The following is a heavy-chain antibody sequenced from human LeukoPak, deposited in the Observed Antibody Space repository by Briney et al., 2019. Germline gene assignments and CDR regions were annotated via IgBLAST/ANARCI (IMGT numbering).Heavy chain of an antibody. J-gene: IGHJ5*02. CDR1: GFTFSNHN. V-gene: IGHV3-21*01. CDR3: VRIPNGANFPNWFDP. Sequence: KTGGSLRLSCAASGFTFSNHNMNWVRRAPGKGLEWVSSISGKSNNIYYADSVKGRFTISRDNTKNSLYLQMNSLRAEDTAMYYCVRIPNGANFPNWFDPWGQGTLVTVSS. CDR2: ISGKSNNI. D-gene: IGHD4/OR15-4a*01.